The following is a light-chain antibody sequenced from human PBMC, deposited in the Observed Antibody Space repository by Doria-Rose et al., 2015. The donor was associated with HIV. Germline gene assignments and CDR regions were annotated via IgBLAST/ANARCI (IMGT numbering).Light chain of an antibody. J-gene: IGKJ1*01. CDR2: TTT. Sequence: QAISNYLAWYQQKPGKSPKLLIYTTTTLQSGVPSRFSGSGSGRNFTLSISSLQPEDVATYFCQKYNTAPPTFGQGIKVEIK. V-gene: IGKV1-27*01. CDR1: QAISNY. CDR3: QKYNTAPPT.